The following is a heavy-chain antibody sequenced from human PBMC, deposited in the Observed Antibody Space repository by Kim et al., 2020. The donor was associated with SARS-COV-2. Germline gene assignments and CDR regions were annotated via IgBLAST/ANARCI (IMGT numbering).Heavy chain of an antibody. D-gene: IGHD6-19*01. V-gene: IGHV3-48*03. CDR3: ARDDAGSGWYGLDV. J-gene: IGHJ6*02. Sequence: ADSVKCRFTISRDNAKNSLYLQMNSLRAEDTAVYYCARDDAGSGWYGLDVWGQGTTVTVSS.